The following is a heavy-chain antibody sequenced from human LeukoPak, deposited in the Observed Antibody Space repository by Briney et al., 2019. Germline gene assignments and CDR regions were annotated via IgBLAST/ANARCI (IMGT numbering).Heavy chain of an antibody. CDR3: AREGYDSSGYYYESGMDV. V-gene: IGHV3-11*01. CDR2: ISSSGSTI. D-gene: IGHD3-22*01. J-gene: IGHJ6*02. Sequence: GGSLRLSCAASGFTFSDYYMSWIRQAPGKGLEWVSYISSSGSTIYYADSVKGRFTISRDNAKNSLYLQMNSLRAEDTAVYYCAREGYDSSGYYYESGMDVWGQGTTVTVSS. CDR1: GFTFSDYY.